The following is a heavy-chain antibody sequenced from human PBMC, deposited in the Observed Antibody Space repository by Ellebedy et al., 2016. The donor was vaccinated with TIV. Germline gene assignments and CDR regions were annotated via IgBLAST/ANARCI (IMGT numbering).Heavy chain of an antibody. CDR2: IYYSGAT. CDR3: ASHREFYSGWSFDY. Sequence: MPSETLSLTCTVSGYSISSGYFWVWVRQPPGKGLEWIGSIYYSGATYYNPSLKSRLTISVDTSNNKFSLKLPSVTAADTALYYCASHREFYSGWSFDYWGLGTLVTVSS. J-gene: IGHJ4*02. CDR1: GYSISSGYF. V-gene: IGHV4-38-2*02. D-gene: IGHD5-12*01.